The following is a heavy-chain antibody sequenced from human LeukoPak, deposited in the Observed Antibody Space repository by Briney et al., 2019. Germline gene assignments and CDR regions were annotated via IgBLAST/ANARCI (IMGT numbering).Heavy chain of an antibody. D-gene: IGHD6-19*01. Sequence: SETLSLTCAVYGGSFSGYYWSWIRQPPGKGLEWIGEINHSGTTNYNPSLKSRVTISVDTSKNQFSLKLSSVTAADTAVYYCARGYSSGFARIHFDYWGQGTLVTVSS. CDR1: GGSFSGYY. CDR2: INHSGTT. CDR3: ARGYSSGFARIHFDY. J-gene: IGHJ4*02. V-gene: IGHV4-34*01.